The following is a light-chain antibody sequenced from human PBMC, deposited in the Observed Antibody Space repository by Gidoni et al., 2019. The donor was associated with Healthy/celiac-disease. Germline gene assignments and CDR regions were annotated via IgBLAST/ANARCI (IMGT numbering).Light chain of an antibody. CDR3: QQYNSYPLT. J-gene: IGKJ4*02. Sequence: GDRVTITCRASQMISSWLAWYQQKPGKAPKLLIYDASSLESGVPSRFSGSGAGTEFTLTISSLQPDDFATYYCQQYNSYPLTCXGXTKVEIK. CDR2: DAS. CDR1: QMISSW. V-gene: IGKV1-5*01.